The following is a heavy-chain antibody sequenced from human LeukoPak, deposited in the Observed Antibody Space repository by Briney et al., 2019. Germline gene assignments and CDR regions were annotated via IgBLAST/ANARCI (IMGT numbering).Heavy chain of an antibody. V-gene: IGHV1-69*13. CDR1: GGTFSSYA. CDR3: ARTYYYDSSGYYPWIFDY. Sequence: SVKVSCKASGGTFSSYAISWVRQAPGQGLERMGGIIPIFGTANYAQKFQGRVTITADESTSTAYMELSSLRSEDTAVYYCARTYYYDSSGYYPWIFDYWGQGTLVTVSS. J-gene: IGHJ4*02. D-gene: IGHD3-22*01. CDR2: IIPIFGTA.